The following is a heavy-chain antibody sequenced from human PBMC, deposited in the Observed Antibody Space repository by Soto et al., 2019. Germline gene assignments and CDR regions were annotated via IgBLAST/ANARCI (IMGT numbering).Heavy chain of an antibody. CDR3: VLWPPYYFDY. D-gene: IGHD3-10*01. Sequence: GGSLRLSCAASGFTFSSYAMSWVRQAPGKGLDWVSAISGSGGSTYYADSVKGRFTISRDNSKNTLYLQMNSLRAEDTAVYYCVLWPPYYFDYWGQGTLVTVSS. J-gene: IGHJ4*02. CDR2: ISGSGGST. CDR1: GFTFSSYA. V-gene: IGHV3-23*01.